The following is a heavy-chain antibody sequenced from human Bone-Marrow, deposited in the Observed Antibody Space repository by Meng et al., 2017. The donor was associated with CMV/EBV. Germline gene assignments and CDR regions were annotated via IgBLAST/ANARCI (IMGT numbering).Heavy chain of an antibody. CDR3: ARDSYDFWSGYYGMDV. Sequence: GESLKISCAASAFTFSSYWMSWIRQAPGKGLEWVSYISSSGSTIYYADSAKGRFTISRDNAKNSLYLQMNSLRAEDTAVYYCARDSYDFWSGYYGMDVWGQGTTVTVSS. V-gene: IGHV3-11*01. CDR2: ISSSGSTI. CDR1: AFTFSSYW. J-gene: IGHJ6*02. D-gene: IGHD3-3*01.